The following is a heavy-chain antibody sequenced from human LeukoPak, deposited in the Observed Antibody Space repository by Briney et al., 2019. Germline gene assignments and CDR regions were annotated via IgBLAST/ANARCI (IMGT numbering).Heavy chain of an antibody. CDR2: ISGSGGST. J-gene: IGHJ4*02. Sequence: GGSLRLSCAASGFTFSSYAMSWVRQAPGKGLEWVSAISGSGGSTYYADSVKGRFTISRDNSKSTLYLQMNSLRAEDTAVYYCAKDSGSGSYYTFDYWGQGTLVTVSS. CDR1: GFTFSSYA. D-gene: IGHD3-10*01. CDR3: AKDSGSGSYYTFDY. V-gene: IGHV3-23*01.